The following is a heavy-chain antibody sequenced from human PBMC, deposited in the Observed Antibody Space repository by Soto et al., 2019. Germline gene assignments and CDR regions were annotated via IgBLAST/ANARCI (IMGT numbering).Heavy chain of an antibody. V-gene: IGHV5-10-1*01. J-gene: IGHJ6*02. CDR1: VYSVTSYW. D-gene: IGHD3-3*01. Sequence: PGESLKIACKGSVYSVTSYWISWVRQMPGKGLEWMWRIDTSDSYTNYSPSFQGRVTISADKSISTAYLQWSSLKASDTAMYYCARYVRSGYYEYGMDVWGQGTTVTVSS. CDR2: IDTSDSYT. CDR3: ARYVRSGYYEYGMDV.